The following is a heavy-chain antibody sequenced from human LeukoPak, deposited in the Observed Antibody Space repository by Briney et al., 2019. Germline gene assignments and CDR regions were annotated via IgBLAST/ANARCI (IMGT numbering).Heavy chain of an antibody. CDR2: ISGSGDT. J-gene: IGHJ4*02. V-gene: IGHV3-23*01. CDR3: AKEGGYNYGYLDY. Sequence: XGSLRLSCAVSGFTYSSYAMSWVRQAPGKGLEGVSTISGSGDTYYVDSVKGRFTISRDNSKNTLYLQMNSLRAEDTAVYYCAKEGGYNYGYLDYWGQGSLVTVSS. CDR1: GFTYSSYA. D-gene: IGHD5-18*01.